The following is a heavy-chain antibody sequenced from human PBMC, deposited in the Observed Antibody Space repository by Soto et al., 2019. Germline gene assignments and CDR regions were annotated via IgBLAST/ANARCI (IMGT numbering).Heavy chain of an antibody. CDR3: AKDRRAGGNYGFYSDF. D-gene: IGHD1-7*01. V-gene: IGHV3-23*01. Sequence: GGSLRLSCSVAGFTVSDSMTWVRQAPGKGLEWVSFSSATGAGTYYADSVKGRFTISRDNSKNTLYLQMTSLRADDTAVYYCAKDRRAGGNYGFYSDFWGQGALVTVSS. CDR1: GFTVSDS. J-gene: IGHJ4*02. CDR2: SSATGAGT.